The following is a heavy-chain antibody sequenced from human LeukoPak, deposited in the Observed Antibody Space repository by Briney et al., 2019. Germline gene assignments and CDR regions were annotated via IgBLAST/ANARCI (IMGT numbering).Heavy chain of an antibody. V-gene: IGHV1-2*02. CDR1: VYTFTSYG. Sequence: PSVRVSLKASVYTFTSYGISWVGQAPGHGREWMGWINPNSGGTNYAQKFQGRVTMTRNTSISTAYMELSRLRSDDTAVYYCASNDFWSGEFDYWGQGTLVTVSS. D-gene: IGHD3-3*01. J-gene: IGHJ4*02. CDR3: ASNDFWSGEFDY. CDR2: INPNSGGT.